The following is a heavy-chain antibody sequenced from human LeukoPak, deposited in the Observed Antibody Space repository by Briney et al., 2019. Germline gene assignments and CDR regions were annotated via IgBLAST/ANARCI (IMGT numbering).Heavy chain of an antibody. V-gene: IGHV4-59*01. CDR3: ARGSGSGNYYYYFDY. D-gene: IGHD3-10*01. CDR1: GGSITTYY. CDR2: IYYTGIT. Sequence: SETLSLTCTVSGGSITTYYWSWIRQPPGKGLEWIGYIYYTGITNYNPSLKSRVTISVDTSKNQFSLKLSSATAADTAVYYCARGSGSGNYYYYFDYWGQGTLVTVSS. J-gene: IGHJ4*02.